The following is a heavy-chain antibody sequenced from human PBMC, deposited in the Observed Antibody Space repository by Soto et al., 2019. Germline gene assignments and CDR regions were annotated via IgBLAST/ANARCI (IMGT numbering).Heavy chain of an antibody. V-gene: IGHV4-59*01. Sequence: PSETLSLTCTVSGGSISSYYWSWIRQPPGKGLEWIGYIYYSGSTNYNPSLKSRVTISVDTSKNQFSLKLSSVTAADTAVYYCARAFASGYDDCYFDYWGQGTLVTVSS. CDR1: GGSISSYY. CDR2: IYYSGST. J-gene: IGHJ4*02. D-gene: IGHD5-12*01. CDR3: ARAFASGYDDCYFDY.